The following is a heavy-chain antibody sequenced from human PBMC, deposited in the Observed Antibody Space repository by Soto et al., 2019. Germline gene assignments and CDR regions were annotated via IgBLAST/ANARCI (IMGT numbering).Heavy chain of an antibody. V-gene: IGHV3-30-3*01. Sequence: VQLVESGGGLVQPGGSLRLSCAASGFTFSSYAMRWVRQAPGKGLEWVAAISPDGDNTDYADSVKGRFPISRDNSKSAVFLDMDSLSDADTALYYCARHWSIQLWGKGTMVTVSS. CDR3: ARHWSIQL. D-gene: IGHD2-2*02. CDR2: ISPDGDNT. J-gene: IGHJ4*02. CDR1: GFTFSSYA.